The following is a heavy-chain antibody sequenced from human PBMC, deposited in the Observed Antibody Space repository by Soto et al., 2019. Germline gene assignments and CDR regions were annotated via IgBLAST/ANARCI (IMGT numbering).Heavy chain of an antibody. CDR1: GYTFTSYD. D-gene: IGHD3-16*01. J-gene: IGHJ6*03. CDR3: ARSDSIFWGESYYMDV. V-gene: IGHV1-8*01. CDR2: MNPNSGNT. Sequence: QVQLVQSGAEVKKPGASVKVSCKASGYTFTSYDINWVRQATGQGLEWMGWMNPNSGNTGYAQKFQGRVTMTRNTSISTAYMELSSLRSEDTAVYYCARSDSIFWGESYYMDVWGKGTTVTVPS.